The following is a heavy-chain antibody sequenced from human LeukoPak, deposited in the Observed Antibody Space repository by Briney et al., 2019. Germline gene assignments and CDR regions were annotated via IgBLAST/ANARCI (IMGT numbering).Heavy chain of an antibody. V-gene: IGHV1-18*01. Sequence: ASVKVSCKASGYTFTSYGISWVRQAPGQGLEWMAWISGYNGDTNYAQKFQGRVALTTDTSTSVAYMDLRSLRSDDTAMYYCARDRRFRSGISVTALDAFDVWGPGTMVTVSS. CDR3: ARDRRFRSGISVTALDAFDV. J-gene: IGHJ3*01. D-gene: IGHD3-3*01. CDR1: GYTFTSYG. CDR2: ISGYNGDT.